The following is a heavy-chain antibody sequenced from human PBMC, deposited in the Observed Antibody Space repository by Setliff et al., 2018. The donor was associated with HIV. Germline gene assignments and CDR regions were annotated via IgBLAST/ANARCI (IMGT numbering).Heavy chain of an antibody. V-gene: IGHV3-23*01. D-gene: IGHD2-8*02. CDR3: AKDRDIILAGKSCYLMN. J-gene: IGHJ4*02. CDR2: ISGSGGST. CDR1: GFTFSDYP. Sequence: PGGSLRLSCAASGFTFSDYPMNWVRQAPGKGLEWVSAISGSGGSTYYADSVKGRFTISRDNSKKTLYLQMNSLRAEDTAVYYCAKDRDIILAGKSCYLMNWGQGTLVTVSS.